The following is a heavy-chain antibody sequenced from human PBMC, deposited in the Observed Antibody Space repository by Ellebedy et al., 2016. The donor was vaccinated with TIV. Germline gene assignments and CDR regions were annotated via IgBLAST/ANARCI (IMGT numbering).Heavy chain of an antibody. CDR1: GGSISTNDYY. Sequence: SETLSLXXTVSGGSISTNDYYWSWIRQHPGKGPEWLGYIYYRGSTYYDPSLESRVSISVDTSKNQFSLKLSSVTAADTAVYYCARAGLITGNDYWGQGILVTVSS. J-gene: IGHJ4*02. CDR3: ARAGLITGNDY. V-gene: IGHV4-31*03. D-gene: IGHD1-14*01. CDR2: IYYRGST.